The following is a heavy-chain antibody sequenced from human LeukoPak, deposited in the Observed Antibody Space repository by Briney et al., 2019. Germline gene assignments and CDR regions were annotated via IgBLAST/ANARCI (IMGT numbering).Heavy chain of an antibody. CDR1: GYTFTGYY. J-gene: IGHJ4*02. V-gene: IGHV1-2*02. Sequence: ASVKVSCKASGYTFTGYYMHWVRQAPGQGLEWMGWINPNSGGTNYAQKFQGRVTMTRDTSISTAYMELSRLRSDDTAVDYCATPRDLTGDEGIDYWGQGTLVTVSS. D-gene: IGHD7-27*01. CDR3: ATPRDLTGDEGIDY. CDR2: INPNSGGT.